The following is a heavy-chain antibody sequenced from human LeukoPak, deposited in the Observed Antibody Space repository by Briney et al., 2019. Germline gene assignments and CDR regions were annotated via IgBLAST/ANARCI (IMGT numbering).Heavy chain of an antibody. V-gene: IGHV3-11*04. Sequence: KPGGSLRLSCAASGFTFSDYYMGWIRQAPGKGLEWVSYISSSGSTIYYADSVKGRFTISRDNAKNSLYLQMNSLRAEDTAVYYCAKDSSTYYYDSSRGGFDYWGQGTLVTVSS. CDR2: ISSSGSTI. CDR3: AKDSSTYYYDSSRGGFDY. D-gene: IGHD3-22*01. CDR1: GFTFSDYY. J-gene: IGHJ4*02.